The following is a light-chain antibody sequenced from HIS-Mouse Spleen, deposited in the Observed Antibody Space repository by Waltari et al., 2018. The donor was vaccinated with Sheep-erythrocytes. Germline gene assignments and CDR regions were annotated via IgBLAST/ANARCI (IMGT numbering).Light chain of an antibody. J-gene: IGLJ1*01. CDR1: RRDVGGYNY. Sequence: QSALTQPRSVSGSPGQSVTLPFTGTRRDVGGYNYVSWYQQHPGKAPKLMIYDVSKRPSGVPDRFSGSKSGNTASLTISGLQAEDEADYYCCSYAGSYNHVFATGTKVTVL. CDR2: DVS. CDR3: CSYAGSYNHV. V-gene: IGLV2-11*01.